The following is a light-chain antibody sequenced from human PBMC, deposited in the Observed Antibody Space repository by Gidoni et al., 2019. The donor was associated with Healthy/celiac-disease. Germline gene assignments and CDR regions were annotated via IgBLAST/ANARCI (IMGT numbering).Light chain of an antibody. CDR1: SLRSYY. V-gene: IGLV3-19*01. CDR2: GKN. Sequence: SSELTQDSALSVALGHTVRITCQGDSLRSYYASWYQQKPGQAPVLVIYGKNNRPSGIPDRFSGSSSGNTASLTITGAQAEDEADYYCNTRDSSGNHLVFGGGTKLTVL. J-gene: IGLJ3*02. CDR3: NTRDSSGNHLV.